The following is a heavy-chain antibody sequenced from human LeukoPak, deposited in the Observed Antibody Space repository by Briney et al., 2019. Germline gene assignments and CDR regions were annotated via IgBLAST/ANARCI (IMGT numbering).Heavy chain of an antibody. CDR1: GGSISSYY. Sequence: PSETLSLTCTVSGGSISSYYWSWIRQPPGKGLEWIGSIYHSGSTYYNPSLKSRVAISVDTSKNQFSLKLSSVTAADTAVYYCAREGVSWNLNYWGQGTLVTVSS. CDR3: AREGVSWNLNY. D-gene: IGHD1-1*01. J-gene: IGHJ4*02. CDR2: IYHSGST. V-gene: IGHV4-59*12.